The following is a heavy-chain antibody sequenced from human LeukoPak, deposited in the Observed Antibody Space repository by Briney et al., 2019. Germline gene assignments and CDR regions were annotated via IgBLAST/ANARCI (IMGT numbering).Heavy chain of an antibody. Sequence: PSETLSLTSAVYGGSFSGYYWSWIRQPPGKGLEWIGEINHSGSTNYNPSLKSRVTISVDTSKNQFSLKLSSVTAADTAVYYCARHFRRYYYGSGSYYRGYFDYWGQGTLVSVSS. CDR1: GGSFSGYY. J-gene: IGHJ4*02. CDR3: ARHFRRYYYGSGSYYRGYFDY. V-gene: IGHV4-34*01. D-gene: IGHD3-10*01. CDR2: INHSGST.